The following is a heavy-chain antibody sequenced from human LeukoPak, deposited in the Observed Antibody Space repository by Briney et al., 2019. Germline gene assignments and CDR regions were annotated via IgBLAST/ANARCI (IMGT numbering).Heavy chain of an antibody. J-gene: IGHJ4*02. Sequence: ASVTVSFKASGYTFTDYYMDWVRQAPGQGREWMGWINPNSGGTNYAQKFQGRVTMTRDTSISTAYMELSRLRSDDTAVYYCARGSLKSRSRSSEVYYWGQGTLVTVSS. CDR1: GYTFTDYY. D-gene: IGHD6-6*01. CDR3: ARGSLKSRSRSSEVYY. V-gene: IGHV1-2*02. CDR2: INPNSGGT.